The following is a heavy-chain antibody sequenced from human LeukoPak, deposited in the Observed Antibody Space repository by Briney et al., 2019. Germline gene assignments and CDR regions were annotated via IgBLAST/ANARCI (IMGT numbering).Heavy chain of an antibody. CDR3: ARDGDFWSGYFFPGDY. Sequence: GGSLRLSCAASGFTFSSYWMGWVRQAPGKGLEWVANIKQDGSEKYYVDSVKGRFTISRDNAKNSLYLQMNSLRAEDTAVYYCARDGDFWSGYFFPGDYWGQGTLVTVSS. V-gene: IGHV3-7*01. CDR2: IKQDGSEK. D-gene: IGHD3-3*01. J-gene: IGHJ4*02. CDR1: GFTFSSYW.